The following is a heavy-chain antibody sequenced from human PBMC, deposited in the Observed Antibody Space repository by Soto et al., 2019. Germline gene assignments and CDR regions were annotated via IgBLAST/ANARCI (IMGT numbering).Heavy chain of an antibody. Sequence: SVKVSCKASGGTFSSYAISWVRQAPGQGLEWMGGIIPIFGTANYAQKFQGRVTITADESTSTAYMELSSLRSEDTAVYYCAGRYSGSYRYFDYWGQGTLVTVSS. CDR3: AGRYSGSYRYFDY. CDR2: IIPIFGTA. J-gene: IGHJ4*02. CDR1: GGTFSSYA. V-gene: IGHV1-69*13. D-gene: IGHD1-26*01.